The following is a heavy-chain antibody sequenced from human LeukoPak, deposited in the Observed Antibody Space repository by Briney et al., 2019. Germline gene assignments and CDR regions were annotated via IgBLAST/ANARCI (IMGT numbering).Heavy chain of an antibody. V-gene: IGHV3-48*03. CDR3: ASSEGGSYSTQVNYFDY. CDR2: ISSSGSTI. J-gene: IGHJ4*02. CDR1: GFTFSSYE. Sequence: GGSLRPSCAASGFTFSSYEMNWVRQAPGKGLEWVSYISSSGSTIYYADSVKGRFTISRENAKNSLYLQMNSLRAEDTAVYYCASSEGGSYSTQVNYFDYWGQGTLVTVSS. D-gene: IGHD1-26*01.